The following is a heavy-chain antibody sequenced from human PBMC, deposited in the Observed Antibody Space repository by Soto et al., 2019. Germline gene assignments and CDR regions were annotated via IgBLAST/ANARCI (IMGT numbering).Heavy chain of an antibody. CDR3: ACLYNWNGWADY. Sequence: QVQLQESGPGLVKPSETLSLTCTVSGVSITSYYCRWIRQPAGKGLEWIGRIYSSGSTNYNPYLKSRVTMSIDTSKNQFSLKLSSVTAADTAVYYFACLYNWNGWADYWGQGTLVTVSS. J-gene: IGHJ4*02. V-gene: IGHV4-4*07. D-gene: IGHD1-20*01. CDR1: GVSITSYY. CDR2: IYSSGST.